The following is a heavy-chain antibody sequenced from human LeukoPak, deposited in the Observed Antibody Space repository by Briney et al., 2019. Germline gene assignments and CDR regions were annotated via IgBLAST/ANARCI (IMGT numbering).Heavy chain of an antibody. J-gene: IGHJ4*02. CDR2: IKQDGSEK. V-gene: IGHV3-7*01. CDR3: ARDYGGRADPTEF. D-gene: IGHD3-16*01. CDR1: GFTFSSYW. Sequence: GGSLRLSCAASGFTFSSYWMSWVRQAPGKGLEWVANIKQDGSEKYYVDSVKGRFTISRDNAKNSLYLQMNSLRAEDTAVYYCARDYGGRADPTEFWGQGTLVTVSP.